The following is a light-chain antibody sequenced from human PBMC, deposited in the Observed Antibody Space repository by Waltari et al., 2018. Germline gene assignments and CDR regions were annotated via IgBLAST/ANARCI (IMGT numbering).Light chain of an antibody. V-gene: IGKV2D-29*01. CDR1: QILLHTDGKTY. J-gene: IGKJ2*01. Sequence: MVITQTQLPLSVPPGQPASISAKSSQILLHTDGKTYLYWYLQKPGQPPQLLIYEVSKRFSGVPDRFSGSGSGTDFTLKISRVEAEDVGIYYCMQSLYLPGTFGQGTKLEI. CDR2: EVS. CDR3: MQSLYLPGT.